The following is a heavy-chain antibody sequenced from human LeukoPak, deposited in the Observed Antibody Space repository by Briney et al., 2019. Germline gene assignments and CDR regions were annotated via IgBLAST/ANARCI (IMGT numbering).Heavy chain of an antibody. CDR2: ISWNSGSI. D-gene: IGHD3-10*01. J-gene: IGHJ4*02. V-gene: IGHV3-9*01. CDR3: AKDHAGGFDY. Sequence: GGSLRLSCAASGFTFDDYAMHWVRQAPGKGLEWVSGISWNSGSIGYADSVKGRFTISRDNAKNSLYLQMNSLRAEDTALYYCAKDHAGGFDYWGQGTLVTVSS. CDR1: GFTFDDYA.